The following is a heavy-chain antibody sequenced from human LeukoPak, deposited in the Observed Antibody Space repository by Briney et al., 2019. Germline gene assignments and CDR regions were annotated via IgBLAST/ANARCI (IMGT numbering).Heavy chain of an antibody. Sequence: GGSLRLSCAASGFTFSSYSMNWVRQAPGKGLEWVSYISSSSTIYYADSVKGRFTISRDNAKNSLYLQMNSLRAEDTAVYYCARVTYHSAAFDYWGQGTLVTVSS. J-gene: IGHJ4*02. CDR1: GFTFSSYS. CDR2: ISSSSTI. CDR3: ARVTYHSAAFDY. V-gene: IGHV3-48*01. D-gene: IGHD2-2*01.